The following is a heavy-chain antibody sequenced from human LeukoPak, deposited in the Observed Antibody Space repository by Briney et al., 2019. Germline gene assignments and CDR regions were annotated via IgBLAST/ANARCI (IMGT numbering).Heavy chain of an antibody. D-gene: IGHD5-18*01. CDR1: GFTSIAYA. J-gene: IGHJ4*02. V-gene: IGHV3-23*01. CDR3: AKDRWSGYSSPFDY. Sequence: GGSLRLSCVGSGFTSIAYALTWARQAPGKGLEWVSGISGGGVTTYYADSVKGRFTISRDNSKNTLYLQMNSLRAEDTAVYYCAKDRWSGYSSPFDYWGQGTLVTVSS. CDR2: ISGGGVTT.